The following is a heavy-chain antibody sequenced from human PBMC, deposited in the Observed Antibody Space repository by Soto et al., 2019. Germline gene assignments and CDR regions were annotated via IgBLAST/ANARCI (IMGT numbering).Heavy chain of an antibody. Sequence: QVQLVESGGGVVQPGRSLRLSCAASGFTFSSYGMHWVRQAPGKGLEWVAVISYDGSNKYYADSVKGRFTISRDNSKNTLYLQMNSLRAEDTAVYYCAKDYDYGDYLDYWGQGTLVTVSS. CDR2: ISYDGSNK. CDR1: GFTFSSYG. J-gene: IGHJ4*02. V-gene: IGHV3-30*18. D-gene: IGHD4-17*01. CDR3: AKDYDYGDYLDY.